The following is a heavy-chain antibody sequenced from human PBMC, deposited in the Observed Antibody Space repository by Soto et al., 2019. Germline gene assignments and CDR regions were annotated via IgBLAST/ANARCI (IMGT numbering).Heavy chain of an antibody. J-gene: IGHJ4*03. V-gene: IGHV1-69*02. D-gene: IGHD2-2*01. CDR3: ARQIVVLQDAIDS. CDR2: IIPILGIA. Sequence: SVKVSCTASGGTVSSYTISWARQAPGQGLEWMGRIIPILGIANYAQKFQGRVTITADKSTSTAYMELRSLRSDDTALYYCARQIVVLQDAIDSWGQGTLVTVSS. CDR1: GGTVSSYT.